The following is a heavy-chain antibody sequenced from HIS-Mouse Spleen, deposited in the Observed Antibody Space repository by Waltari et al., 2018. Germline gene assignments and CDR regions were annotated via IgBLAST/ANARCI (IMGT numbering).Heavy chain of an antibody. CDR1: GGSISSSSYY. V-gene: IGHV4-39*07. CDR2: IYYSGST. J-gene: IGHJ2*01. CDR3: AREIPYSSSWYDWYFDL. D-gene: IGHD6-13*01. Sequence: QLQLQESGPGLVKPSETLSLTCTVPGGSISSSSYYWGWIRRPPGKGLEWIGSIYYSGSTYYNPSLTSRVTISVDTSKNQFSLKLSSVTAADTAVYYCAREIPYSSSWYDWYFDLWGRGTLVTVSS.